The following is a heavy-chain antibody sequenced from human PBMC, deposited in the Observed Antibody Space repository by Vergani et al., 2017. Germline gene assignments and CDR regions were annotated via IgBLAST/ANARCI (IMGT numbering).Heavy chain of an antibody. V-gene: IGHV4-39*01. CDR1: GGSISSSSYY. CDR3: ARRSRWYDSLTGYYGTFDY. J-gene: IGHJ4*02. Sequence: QLQLQESGPGLVKPSETLSLTCTVSGGSISSSSYYWGWIRQPPGKGLEWIGSLYYSGSTYYNPSLKSRVTISVDTSKNPFSLKLSSVTAADTAVYYCARRSRWYDSLTGYYGTFDYWGQGTLVTVSS. D-gene: IGHD3-9*01. CDR2: LYYSGST.